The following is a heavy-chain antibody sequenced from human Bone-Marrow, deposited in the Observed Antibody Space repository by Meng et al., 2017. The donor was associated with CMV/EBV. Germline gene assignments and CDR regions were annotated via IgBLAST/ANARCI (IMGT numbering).Heavy chain of an antibody. J-gene: IGHJ6*02. CDR2: IKQDGSEK. V-gene: IGHV3-7*03. CDR1: GFTFRSYW. CDR3: ARGLEWLYTHYYYGLDV. Sequence: GESLKISCAASGFTFRSYWMSWVRQAPGKGLEWVANIKQDGSEKNYVDSAKGRFTISRDNAKNSLYLQMSSLRAEDTAVYFCARGLEWLYTHYYYGLDVWGQGTTVTVSS. D-gene: IGHD3-3*01.